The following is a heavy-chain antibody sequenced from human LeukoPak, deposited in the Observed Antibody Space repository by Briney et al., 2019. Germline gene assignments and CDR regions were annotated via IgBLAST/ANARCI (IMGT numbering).Heavy chain of an antibody. D-gene: IGHD6-13*01. CDR3: TTDWSSSSY. V-gene: IGHV3-15*01. CDR2: LKSKNDGGTA. CDR1: GFTFSTAW. Sequence: GGSLRLSCAASGFTFSTAWMSWVRQAPGRGLEWVGRLKSKNDGGTADYAAPAKGRFTISRDDSKNMLYLQMNSLKADDTAVYYCTTDWSSSSYWGQGTLVTVSS. J-gene: IGHJ4*02.